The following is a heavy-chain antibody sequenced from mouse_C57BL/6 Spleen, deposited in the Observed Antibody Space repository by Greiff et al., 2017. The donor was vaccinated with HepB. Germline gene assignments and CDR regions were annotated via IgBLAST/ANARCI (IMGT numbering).Heavy chain of an antibody. CDR2: INPNYGTT. CDR1: GYSFTDYN. J-gene: IGHJ1*03. Sequence: EVHLVESGPELVKPGASVKISCKASGYSFTDYNMNWVKQSNGKSLEWIGVINPNYGTTSYNQKFKGKATLTVDQSSSTAYMQLNSLTSEDSAVYYCARFVYDGYYGYFDVWGTGTTVTVSS. V-gene: IGHV1-39*01. CDR3: ARFVYDGYYGYFDV. D-gene: IGHD2-3*01.